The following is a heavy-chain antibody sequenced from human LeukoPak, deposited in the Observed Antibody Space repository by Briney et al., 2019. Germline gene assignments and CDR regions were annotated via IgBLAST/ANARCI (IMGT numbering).Heavy chain of an antibody. D-gene: IGHD1-26*01. CDR3: ARGSYLYDAFDI. CDR2: IKRDGSAI. Sequence: GGSLRLSCEASGFIFSKYWMTWVRQAPGKGLEWVANIKRDGSAIHYVDSVKGRFTISRDNAKNSLYLQMNSLRAEDTAVYYCARGSYLYDAFDIWGQGTMVTVSS. CDR1: GFIFSKYW. J-gene: IGHJ3*02. V-gene: IGHV3-7*01.